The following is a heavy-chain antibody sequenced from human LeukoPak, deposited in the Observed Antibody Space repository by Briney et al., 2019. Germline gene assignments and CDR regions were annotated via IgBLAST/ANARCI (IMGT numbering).Heavy chain of an antibody. J-gene: IGHJ4*02. V-gene: IGHV3-53*01. CDR2: IYAGGTT. CDR3: ARDRGWLRFEFDY. D-gene: IGHD5-12*01. Sequence: GGSLRLSCAASGFTVSSTYMSWVRQPPGEGLEWVSLIYAGGTTYYADSVKGRFTISRDNSKNTLFLQMNSLRVEDTAVYYCARDRGWLRFEFDYWGQGTLVTVSS. CDR1: GFTVSSTY.